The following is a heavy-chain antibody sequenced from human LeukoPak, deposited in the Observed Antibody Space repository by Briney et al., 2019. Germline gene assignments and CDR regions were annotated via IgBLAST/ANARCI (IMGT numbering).Heavy chain of an antibody. CDR2: ISTYSGNT. V-gene: IGHV1-18*01. Sequence: ASVKVSCKASGGTFSSYAISWVRQAPGQGLEWMGWISTYSGNTNYAQNLQGRVTMTTDTSTSTTYMELSRLRSDDTAVYYCATAGGTTVTPFDYWGQGTLVTVSS. CDR3: ATAGGTTVTPFDY. J-gene: IGHJ4*02. D-gene: IGHD4-17*01. CDR1: GGTFSSYA.